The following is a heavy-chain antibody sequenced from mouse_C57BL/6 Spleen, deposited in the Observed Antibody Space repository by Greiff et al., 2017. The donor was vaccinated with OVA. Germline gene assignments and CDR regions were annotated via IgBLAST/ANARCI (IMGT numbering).Heavy chain of an antibody. D-gene: IGHD1-1*01. CDR3: ARRDGSSPAWFAY. CDR2: INPSSGYT. CDR1: GYTFTSYW. Sequence: QVQLKESGAELAKPGASVKLSCKASGYTFTSYWMHWVKQRPGQGLEWIGYINPSSGYTKYNQKFKDKATLTADKSSSTAYMQLSSLTYEDSAVYYCARRDGSSPAWFAYWGQGTLVTVSA. V-gene: IGHV1-7*01. J-gene: IGHJ3*01.